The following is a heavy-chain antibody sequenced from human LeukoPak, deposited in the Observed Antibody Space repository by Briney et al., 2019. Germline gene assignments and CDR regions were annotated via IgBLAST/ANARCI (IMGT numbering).Heavy chain of an antibody. CDR2: IYYSGST. CDR1: GGSISNYY. J-gene: IGHJ4*02. Sequence: SETLSLTCTVSGGSISNYYWSRIRQPPGKGLEWIGYIYYSGSTNYNPSLKSRATISVDMSKNQFSLKLTSVTAADTAVYYCAKRSDFWSGYFFDYWGQGTLVTVSS. CDR3: AKRSDFWSGYFFDY. D-gene: IGHD3-3*01. V-gene: IGHV4-59*08.